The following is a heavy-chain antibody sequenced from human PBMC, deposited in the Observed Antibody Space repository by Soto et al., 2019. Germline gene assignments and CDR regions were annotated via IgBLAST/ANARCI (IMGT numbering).Heavy chain of an antibody. Sequence: ASVKVSCKTSGYTFVSYGINWMRQAPGQGLEWMGWISPGSGNIIYAQKFQGRVTLTTGTSTSTVFMDLRSLRFDDTAVYYCASDLMYTSSPDSWFDPWGQGTLVTVSS. D-gene: IGHD2-2*01. CDR3: ASDLMYTSSPDSWFDP. CDR2: ISPGSGNI. CDR1: GYTFVSYG. J-gene: IGHJ5*02. V-gene: IGHV1-18*01.